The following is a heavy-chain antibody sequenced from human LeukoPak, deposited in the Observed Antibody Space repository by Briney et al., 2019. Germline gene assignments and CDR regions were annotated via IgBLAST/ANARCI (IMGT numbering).Heavy chain of an antibody. V-gene: IGHV4-61*08. CDR2: IYYSGST. CDR1: GGSISSGDYY. D-gene: IGHD3-10*01. Sequence: PSETLSLTCTVSGGSISSGDYYWSWIRQPPGKGLEWIGYIYYSGSTNYNPSLKSRVTISVDTSKNQFSLKLSSVTAADTAVYYCARGDVRYYGSGSYGYWGQGTLVTVSS. J-gene: IGHJ4*02. CDR3: ARGDVRYYGSGSYGY.